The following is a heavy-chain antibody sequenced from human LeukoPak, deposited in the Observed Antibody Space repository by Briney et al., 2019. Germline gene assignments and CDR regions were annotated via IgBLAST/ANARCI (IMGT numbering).Heavy chain of an antibody. D-gene: IGHD6-6*01. V-gene: IGHV3-15*01. J-gene: IGHJ6*02. CDR1: GFTFSNAW. CDR2: IKSGTDGGTT. Sequence: GGSLRLSCAASGFTFSNAWMSWVREAPGKGLEWIGLIKSGTDGGTTDYAAPVRGRFTISRDDSEDTLYLQMNSLKTEDSAVYYCATGSISALNYYYGMDVWGQGTTVTVSS. CDR3: ATGSISALNYYYGMDV.